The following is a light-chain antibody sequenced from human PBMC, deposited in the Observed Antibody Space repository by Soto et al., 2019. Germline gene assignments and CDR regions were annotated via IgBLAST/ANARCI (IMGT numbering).Light chain of an antibody. CDR1: QGVTPAY. CDR2: GAS. J-gene: IGKJ3*01. Sequence: EIVLTQSPGTLSLSPGDRATLSCRASQGVTPAYLAWYQHKPGQAPRLPIYGASHRATGIPDRFSGSGSGTDFTLTITRLEPEDFAVYSCQQYGGSPLFTFGPGTRVDFK. CDR3: QQYGGSPLFT. V-gene: IGKV3-20*01.